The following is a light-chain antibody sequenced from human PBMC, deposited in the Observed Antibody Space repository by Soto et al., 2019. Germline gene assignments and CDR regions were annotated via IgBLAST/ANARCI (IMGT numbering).Light chain of an antibody. V-gene: IGKV1-39*01. Sequence: PMTQSPASLSASVGARVTITCRASQSISSYLNWYQQKPGKAPKLLIYAASSLQSGVPSRFIVSGSGTDFNLTLSSLQPEDLATDYCQQSYSKTFFQGTKVDIK. CDR3: QQSYSKT. J-gene: IGKJ1*01. CDR1: QSISSY. CDR2: AAS.